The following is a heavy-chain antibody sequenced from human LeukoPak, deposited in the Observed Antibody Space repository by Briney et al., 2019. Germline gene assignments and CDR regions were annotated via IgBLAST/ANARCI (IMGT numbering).Heavy chain of an antibody. CDR3: ARHDSSGYSGPFDY. CDR2: IYPGDSDT. D-gene: IGHD3-22*01. CDR1: GYTFSRYW. J-gene: IGHJ4*02. V-gene: IGHV5-51*01. Sequence: GESLKISCKGSGYTFSRYWIGWVRQLPGKGLEWMGIIYPGDSDTRYSPSFQGQVTISADKSISTAYLQWSSLKASDTAVYYCARHDSSGYSGPFDYWGQGTLVTVSS.